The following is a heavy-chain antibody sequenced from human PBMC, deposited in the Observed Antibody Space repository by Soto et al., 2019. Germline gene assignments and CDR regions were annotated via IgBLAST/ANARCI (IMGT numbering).Heavy chain of an antibody. J-gene: IGHJ6*02. CDR2: ISANTGNT. Sequence: ASVKVSCKASGYLFTRFGISWVRQAPGQGLEWVGWISANTGNTVYGQGVQDRVTLTTDTSTSTAYMELRSLTSDDTAVYYCARDYGTYYDISGPRLFYSGLDVWGQGTTVTVSS. D-gene: IGHD3-22*01. V-gene: IGHV1-18*04. CDR1: GYLFTRFG. CDR3: ARDYGTYYDISGPRLFYSGLDV.